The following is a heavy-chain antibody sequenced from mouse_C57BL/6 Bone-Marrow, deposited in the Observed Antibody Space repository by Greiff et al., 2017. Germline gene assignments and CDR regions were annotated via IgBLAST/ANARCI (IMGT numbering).Heavy chain of an antibody. CDR3: ARNLYYFDY. Sequence: QVQLQQSDAELVKPGASVKISCTVSGFTFTDHTIHWMKQRPEQGLEWIGFIYPRDGSTKYNEKFTSKVTLTADKSSSTAYMQLNSLTSKDAAVYFCARNLYYFDYWGQGTTLTVSS. V-gene: IGHV1-78*01. CDR1: GFTFTDHT. CDR2: IYPRDGST. J-gene: IGHJ2*01.